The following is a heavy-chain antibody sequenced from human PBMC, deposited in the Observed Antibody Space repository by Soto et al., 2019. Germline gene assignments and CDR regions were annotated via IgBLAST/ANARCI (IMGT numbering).Heavy chain of an antibody. V-gene: IGHV3-7*04. CDR2: IKQDGSEK. Sequence: PGGSLSLSCAASGFTFSSYWMSWVRQAPGKGLEWVANIKQDGSEKYYVDSVKGRFTISRDNAKNSLYLQMNSLRAEDTAVYYCARFYYDSSGYQPAPYYYYYGMDVWGQGTTVTVSS. CDR3: ARFYYDSSGYQPAPYYYYYGMDV. D-gene: IGHD3-22*01. J-gene: IGHJ6*02. CDR1: GFTFSSYW.